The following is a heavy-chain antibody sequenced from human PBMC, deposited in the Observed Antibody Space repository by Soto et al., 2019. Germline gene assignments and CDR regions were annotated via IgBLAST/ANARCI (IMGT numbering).Heavy chain of an antibody. J-gene: IGHJ6*02. CDR2: ISTYKGNT. D-gene: IGHD6-19*01. CDR3: ARSSLYSSGWYQDYYYGMDV. CDR1: GYTFTSYG. V-gene: IGHV1-18*01. Sequence: ASVKVSCKTSGYTFTSYGISWVRQAPGQGLEWMGWISTYKGNTNYAQKFQGRVTMTRNTSISTAYMELSSLRSEDTAVYYCARSSLYSSGWYQDYYYGMDVWGQGTTVTVSS.